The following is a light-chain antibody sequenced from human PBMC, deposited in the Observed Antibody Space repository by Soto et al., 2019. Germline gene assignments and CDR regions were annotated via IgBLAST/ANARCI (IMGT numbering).Light chain of an antibody. CDR3: QHYVTWTLA. CDR2: DTS. V-gene: IGKV3-15*01. Sequence: EVVMTQSPATLSVSPGERATLSCRASRGIGSTLAWYQQKPGQTPRLLIYDTSTRATGVPGRFIGSRSGTQFTLTITSLQSEDLAIYYCQHYVTWTLAFGGGTRVEN. CDR1: RGIGST. J-gene: IGKJ4*01.